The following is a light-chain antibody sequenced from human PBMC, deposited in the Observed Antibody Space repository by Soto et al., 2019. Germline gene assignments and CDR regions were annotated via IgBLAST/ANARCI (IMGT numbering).Light chain of an antibody. CDR3: QQSNSYSLWA. CDR2: KAS. V-gene: IGKV1-5*03. CDR1: QSISTW. Sequence: DIQMTQSPSTLSASVGDRVSITCRASQSISTWLAWYQQKPGKAPKVLIYKASSLASGVPSRFSGSGSGTEFTLTIISLQPDDFATYYWQQSNSYSLWAFGQGTKVELK. J-gene: IGKJ1*01.